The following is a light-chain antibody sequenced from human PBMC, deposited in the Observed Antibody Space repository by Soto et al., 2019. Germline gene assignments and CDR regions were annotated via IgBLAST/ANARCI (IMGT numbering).Light chain of an antibody. CDR1: QDINSW. CDR2: AAS. V-gene: IGKV1D-12*01. J-gene: IGKJ5*01. CDR3: QQANRCLPIT. Sequence: IQMTQSPSSVSASVGDRVTINCRASQDINSWLGWYQQKPGKAPKLLIYAASSLQSGVPSRFSGSGSGTDFTLTISSLQPEDFASYYCQQANRCLPITFGQGARLEIK.